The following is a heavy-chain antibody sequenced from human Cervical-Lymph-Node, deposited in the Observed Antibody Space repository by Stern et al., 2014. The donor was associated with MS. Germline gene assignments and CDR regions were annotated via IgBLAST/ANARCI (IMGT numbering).Heavy chain of an antibody. CDR1: GFTFRSYG. J-gene: IGHJ4*02. CDR3: ARDPSDSGSYYFDY. CDR2: IWYDGSNK. D-gene: IGHD1-26*01. V-gene: IGHV3-33*01. Sequence: MQLVESGGGVVQPGRSLRLSCAASGFTFRSYGMHWVRQAPGKGLEWVAVIWYDGSNKYYADSVKGRFTISRDNSKNTLYLQMNSLRAEDTAVYYCARDPSDSGSYYFDYWGQGTLVTVSS.